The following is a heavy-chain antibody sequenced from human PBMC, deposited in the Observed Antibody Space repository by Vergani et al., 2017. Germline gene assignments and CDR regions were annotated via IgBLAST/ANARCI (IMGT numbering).Heavy chain of an antibody. CDR2: INPNSGGT. CDR3: ARAGWGCEERQQLPLDY. D-gene: IGHD6-13*01. CDR1: GYTFTGYY. Sequence: QVQLVQSGAEVKKPGASVKVSCKASGYTFTGYYMHWVRQAPGQGLEWMGWINPNSGGTNYAQKFQGRVTITRDTSASTAYMELSSLRSEDTAVYYCARAGWGCEERQQLPLDYWGQGTLVTVSS. V-gene: IGHV1-2*02. J-gene: IGHJ4*02.